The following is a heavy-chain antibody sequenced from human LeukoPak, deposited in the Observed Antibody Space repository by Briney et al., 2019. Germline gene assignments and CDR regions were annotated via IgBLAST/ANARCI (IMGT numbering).Heavy chain of an antibody. CDR2: IYYSGRT. CDR3: ARAVTMIRGVYGQNWFDP. Sequence: PSETLSLTCTVSGGSISSYYWSWIRQPPGKGLEWIGSIYYSGRTFYNPSLKSRVTISLDKSKNQFSLKLSSVTAADTAVYYCARAVTMIRGVYGQNWFDPWGQGALVTVSS. V-gene: IGHV4-59*12. D-gene: IGHD3-10*01. J-gene: IGHJ5*02. CDR1: GGSISSYY.